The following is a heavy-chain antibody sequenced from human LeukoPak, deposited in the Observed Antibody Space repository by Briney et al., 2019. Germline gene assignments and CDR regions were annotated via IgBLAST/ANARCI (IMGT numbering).Heavy chain of an antibody. D-gene: IGHD4-17*01. CDR1: GVSISAYY. J-gene: IGHJ4*02. Sequence: SETLSLTCSVSGVSISAYYWSWIRQPAGKGLEWIGRIYPGESIYASENTNYHPSLKSRVSMSGHTSKNQVSLKLRSVTAADTAVYYCARDPTTVTTIFDSWGQGTLVTASS. CDR2: IYPGESIYASENT. V-gene: IGHV4-4*07. CDR3: ARDPTTVTTIFDS.